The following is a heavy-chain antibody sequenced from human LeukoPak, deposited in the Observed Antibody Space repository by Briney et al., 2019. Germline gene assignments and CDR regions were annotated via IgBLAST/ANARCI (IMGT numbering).Heavy chain of an antibody. CDR1: GVSISSHD. CDR3: AKGEYSRTSYYHYYMDV. V-gene: IGHV4-59*11. D-gene: IGHD6-6*01. J-gene: IGHJ6*03. Sequence: SETLSLTCTVSGVSISSHDWSWIRQSPGKGLEWIGYSHYSGDTSYNPSLKNRVTISLDTSKNQFSLRLTSVTAADTAVYFCAKGEYSRTSYYHYYMDVWGKGTTVTVSS. CDR2: SHYSGDT.